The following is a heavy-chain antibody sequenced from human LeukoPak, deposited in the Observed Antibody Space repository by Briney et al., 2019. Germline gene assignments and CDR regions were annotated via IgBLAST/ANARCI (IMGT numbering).Heavy chain of an antibody. CDR1: GDSVSSNSAA. Sequence: SQTLSLTFAISGDSVSSNSAAWTWIRQSPSRGLEWLGRTYYRSKWYNDYAVSVKSRIIINSDTSKNQFSLQLNSVTPEDTAMYYCARSTYIAVAGWFDPWGQGTLVTVSS. J-gene: IGHJ5*02. V-gene: IGHV6-1*01. CDR3: ARSTYIAVAGWFDP. CDR2: TYYRSKWYN. D-gene: IGHD6-19*01.